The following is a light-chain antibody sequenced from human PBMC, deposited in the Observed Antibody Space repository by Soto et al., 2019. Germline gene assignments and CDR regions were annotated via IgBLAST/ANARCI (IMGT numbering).Light chain of an antibody. V-gene: IGLV3-1*01. J-gene: IGLJ2*01. CDR2: QDN. Sequence: SYELTQPPSVSVSPGQTATFTCSADKLGDKFVCWYQQKPGQSPVLVMFQDNKRPSGIPERFSGSNSGNTATLTIRGTQTMDEADYYCQAWDSSSAVVFGGGTQLTVL. CDR3: QAWDSSSAVV. CDR1: KLGDKF.